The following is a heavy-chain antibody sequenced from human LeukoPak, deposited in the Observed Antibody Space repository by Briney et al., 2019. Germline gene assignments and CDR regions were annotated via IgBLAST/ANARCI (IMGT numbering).Heavy chain of an antibody. J-gene: IGHJ4*02. Sequence: GGSLRLSCAASGFTFSSYGMHWVRQAPGKGLEWVAFIRYDGSNKYYADSAKGRFTISRDNSKNTLYLQMNSLRAEDTAVYYCAKDHYIVVVPAVFDYWGQGTLVTVSS. CDR2: IRYDGSNK. CDR1: GFTFSSYG. CDR3: AKDHYIVVVPAVFDY. D-gene: IGHD2-2*01. V-gene: IGHV3-30*02.